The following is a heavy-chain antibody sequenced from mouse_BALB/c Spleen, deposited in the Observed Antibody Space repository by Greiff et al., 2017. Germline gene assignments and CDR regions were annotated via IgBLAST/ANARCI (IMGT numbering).Heavy chain of an antibody. V-gene: IGHV5-6-3*01. CDR3: ARESFSDSSGGYYYAMDY. J-gene: IGHJ4*01. CDR2: INSNGGST. CDR1: GFTFSSYG. Sequence: EVHLVESGGGLVQPGGSLKLSCAASGFTFSSYGMSWVRQTPDKRLELVATINSNGGSTYYPDSVKGRFTISRDNAKNTLYLQMSSLKSEDTAMYYCARESFSDSSGGYYYAMDYWGQGTSVTVSS. D-gene: IGHD3-2*01.